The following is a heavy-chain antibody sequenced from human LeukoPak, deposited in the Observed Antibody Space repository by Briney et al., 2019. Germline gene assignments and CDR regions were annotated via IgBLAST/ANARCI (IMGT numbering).Heavy chain of an antibody. Sequence: GGSLRLSCAASGFTFSSYSMNWVRQAPGKGLEWVSYISSSSSTIYYADSVKGRFTISRDNAQKAVHLQIFSLRPEDTAVYYCSTSRPDRFIDSWGQGTLVTVST. D-gene: IGHD1-14*01. CDR2: ISSSSSTI. J-gene: IGHJ4*02. CDR1: GFTFSSYS. CDR3: STSRPDRFIDS. V-gene: IGHV3-48*04.